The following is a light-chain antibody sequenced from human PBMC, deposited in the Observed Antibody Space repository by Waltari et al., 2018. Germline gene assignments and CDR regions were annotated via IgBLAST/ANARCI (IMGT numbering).Light chain of an antibody. J-gene: IGKJ2*01. CDR3: QQHYDAPPYT. CDR2: AAS. Sequence: DIQMTQSPSSLYASVGDRVTITCRASRSINIYLNWYQQKVGKAPKLLIYAASTLQSGVPSRFSGSGSGTDFTLTISSLQPEDFATYYCQQHYDAPPYTFGQGTKLEIK. CDR1: RSINIY. V-gene: IGKV1-39*01.